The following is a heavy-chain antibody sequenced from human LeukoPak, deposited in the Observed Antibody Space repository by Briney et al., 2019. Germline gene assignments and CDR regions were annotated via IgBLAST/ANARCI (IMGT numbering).Heavy chain of an antibody. V-gene: IGHV4-31*03. CDR2: IYYSGST. D-gene: IGHD3-16*02. CDR1: GGSISSGGYY. Sequence: SETLSLTCTVSGGSISSGGYYWSWIRQHPGKGLEWIGYIYYSGSTYYNPSLKSRVTISVDTSKNQFSLKLSSVTAADTAVYYCARADYVWGSYRYRYFDYWGQGTLVTVSS. CDR3: ARADYVWGSYRYRYFDY. J-gene: IGHJ4*02.